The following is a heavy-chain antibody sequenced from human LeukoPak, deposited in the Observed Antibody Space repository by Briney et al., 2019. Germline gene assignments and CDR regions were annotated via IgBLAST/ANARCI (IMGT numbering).Heavy chain of an antibody. V-gene: IGHV4-31*03. D-gene: IGHD3-16*01. CDR2: IYYSGST. J-gene: IGHJ6*03. Sequence: PSETLFLTCTVSGGSISSGGYYWSWIRQHPGKGLEWIGYIYYSGSTYYNPSLKSRVTISVDTSKNQFSLKLSSVTAADTAVYYCARWGAAAGQYYYYYMDVWGKGTTVTVSS. CDR1: GGSISSGGYY. CDR3: ARWGAAAGQYYYYYMDV.